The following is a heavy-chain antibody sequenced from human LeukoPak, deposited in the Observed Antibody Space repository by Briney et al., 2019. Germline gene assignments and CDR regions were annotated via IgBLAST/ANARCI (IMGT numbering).Heavy chain of an antibody. CDR2: IYSGGST. D-gene: IGHD3-22*01. J-gene: IGHJ4*02. CDR3: AKLLGYYDSSGYPPDY. Sequence: GGSLRLSCAASGFTVSSNYMSWVRQAPGKGLEWVSVIYSGGSTYYADSVKGRFTISRDNSKNTLYLQMNSLRAEDTAVYYCAKLLGYYDSSGYPPDYWGQGTLVTVSS. CDR1: GFTVSSNY. V-gene: IGHV3-66*01.